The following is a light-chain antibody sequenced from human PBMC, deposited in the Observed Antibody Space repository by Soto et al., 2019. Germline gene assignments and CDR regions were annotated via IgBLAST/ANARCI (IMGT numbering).Light chain of an antibody. V-gene: IGKV3-20*01. J-gene: IGKJ5*01. CDR3: QQYGSSPRT. CDR1: QSVSSSY. Sequence: EIVLTQSPGTLSLSPGERATLSCRASQSVSSSYLAWYQQKPGQAPRLLIYGAYSRATGIPDRVSGSGSGTDFPLTISRLEAEDYAVYYCQQYGSSPRTFGQGTRLEIK. CDR2: GAY.